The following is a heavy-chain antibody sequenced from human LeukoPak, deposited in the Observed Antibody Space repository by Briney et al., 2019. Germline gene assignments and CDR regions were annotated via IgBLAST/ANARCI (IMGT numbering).Heavy chain of an antibody. D-gene: IGHD3-22*01. V-gene: IGHV3-30*02. J-gene: IGHJ1*01. CDR3: AKDPYYDSSAPEYFQH. CDR1: GFTFSSYG. CDR2: IRYDGSNK. Sequence: GGSLRLSCAASGFTFSSYGMHWVRQAPGKGLEWVAFIRYDGSNKYYADSVKGRFTISRDNSKNTLYLQMNSLRAEDTAVYYCAKDPYYDSSAPEYFQHWGQGTLVTVSS.